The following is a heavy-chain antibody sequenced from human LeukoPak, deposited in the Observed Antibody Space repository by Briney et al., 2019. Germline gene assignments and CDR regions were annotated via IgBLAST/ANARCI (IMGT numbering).Heavy chain of an antibody. CDR2: ISSSDSTI. CDR3: ARDYGGSSPFDY. CDR1: GFTFSSYE. D-gene: IGHD4-23*01. Sequence: GGSLRLSCAASGFTFSSYEMNWVRQAPGKGLEWVSYISSSDSTIYYADSVKGRFTISRDNAKKPLYLQMNSLRAGDTAVYYCARDYGGSSPFDYWGQGTLVTVSS. J-gene: IGHJ4*02. V-gene: IGHV3-48*03.